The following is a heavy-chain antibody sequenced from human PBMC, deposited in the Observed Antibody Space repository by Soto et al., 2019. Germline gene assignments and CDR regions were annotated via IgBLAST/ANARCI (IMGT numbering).Heavy chain of an antibody. D-gene: IGHD3-3*01. CDR2: INPNSGGT. CDR1: GYTFTGYY. Sequence: ASVKVSCKASGYTFTGYYMHWVRQAPGQGLEWMGWINPNSGGTNYAQKFQGWVTMTRDTSISTAYMELSRLRSDDTAVYYCARGGFLEWLRAGMDVWAQGTTVPVSS. CDR3: ARGGFLEWLRAGMDV. V-gene: IGHV1-2*04. J-gene: IGHJ6*02.